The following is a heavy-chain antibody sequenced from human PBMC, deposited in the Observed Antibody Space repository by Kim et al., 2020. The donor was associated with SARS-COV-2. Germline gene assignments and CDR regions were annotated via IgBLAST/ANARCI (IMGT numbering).Heavy chain of an antibody. CDR3: ARAALGGYAMDV. CDR2: THSRVQT. CDR1: GVVFDTHDYS. J-gene: IGHJ6*02. D-gene: IGHD2-2*01. Sequence: SETLSLKCSVSGVVFDTHDYSWKGSCQGPGEGLEWVGVTHSRVQTMYSPSLRSRAIISIDTSRYHFSLTLTSVTSADSAVYYCARAALGGYAMDVWGQGTTVIVSS. V-gene: IGHV4-61*03.